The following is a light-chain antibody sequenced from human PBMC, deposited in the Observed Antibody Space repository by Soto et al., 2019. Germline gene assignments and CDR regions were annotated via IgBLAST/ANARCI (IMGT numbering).Light chain of an antibody. CDR1: QNVSDN. V-gene: IGKV3-15*01. CDR3: QQYNSCPTA. J-gene: IGKJ1*01. CDR2: GAS. Sequence: EIAMAQSPATLSVSPGERATLSCRASQNVSDNLAWYQQRPGQAPRLLIYGASTRATGIPARFSGSGSGTEFPLIIGRLQSEDVAFYYRQQYNSCPTAFGQGTKLEIK.